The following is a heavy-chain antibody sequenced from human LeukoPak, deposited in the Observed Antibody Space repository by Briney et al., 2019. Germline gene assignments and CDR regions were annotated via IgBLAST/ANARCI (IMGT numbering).Heavy chain of an antibody. Sequence: HPGGSLRLSCAASGFTFSSYWMSWVRQAPGKGLEWVSAISGSGGSTYYADSVKGRFTISRDNSKNTLYLQMNSLRAEDTAVYYCAKFTNTPGIAVAGIKAFDIWGQGTMVTVSS. J-gene: IGHJ3*02. D-gene: IGHD6-19*01. CDR3: AKFTNTPGIAVAGIKAFDI. CDR1: GFTFSSYW. CDR2: ISGSGGST. V-gene: IGHV3-23*01.